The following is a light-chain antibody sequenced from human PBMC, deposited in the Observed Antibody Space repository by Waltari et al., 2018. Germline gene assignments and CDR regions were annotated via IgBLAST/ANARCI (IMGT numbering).Light chain of an antibody. V-gene: IGLV1-44*01. Sequence: QSVLTQPPSASGTPGQRVTISCSGSSSNIGSNTVNWYQQLPGTAPKLLIYSNKRRPAGVPDRFTGSKSGTSASLAISGLQSEDEADYYCAAWDDSLNGPNVVFGGGTKLTVL. CDR2: SNK. J-gene: IGLJ2*01. CDR3: AAWDDSLNGPNVV. CDR1: SSNIGSNT.